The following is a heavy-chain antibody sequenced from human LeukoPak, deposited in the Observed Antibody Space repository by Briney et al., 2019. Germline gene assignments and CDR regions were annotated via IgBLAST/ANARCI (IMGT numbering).Heavy chain of an antibody. Sequence: PGRALGLSCVASGFPFGSYSMHWVRQAPGKGLEWVALISYDGSNKYYADSVKGRFTISRDTSKNTLYLQMNSLRGEDTAVYKCARTNRGGWLQYYSGMDVWGQGTSVTVSS. CDR2: ISYDGSNK. J-gene: IGHJ6*02. V-gene: IGHV3-30*04. D-gene: IGHD6-19*01. CDR3: ARTNRGGWLQYYSGMDV. CDR1: GFPFGSYS.